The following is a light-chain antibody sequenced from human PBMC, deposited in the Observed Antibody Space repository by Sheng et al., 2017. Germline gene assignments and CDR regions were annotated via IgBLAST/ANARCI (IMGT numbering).Light chain of an antibody. CDR1: QLGDRY. CDR2: QDN. Sequence: SYELTQPPSVSVSPGQTASVTCSGDQLGDRYVCWYQKKPGQSPLLVIYQDNNRPSGIPERFSGSNSGNTATLTISGTQPVDEADYFCQAWDTGLGVFGGGTKLTVL. J-gene: IGLJ2*01. CDR3: QAWDTGLGV. V-gene: IGLV3-1*01.